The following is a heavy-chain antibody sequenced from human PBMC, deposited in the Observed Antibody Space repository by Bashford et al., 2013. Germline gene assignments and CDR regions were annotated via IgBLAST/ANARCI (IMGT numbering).Heavy chain of an antibody. J-gene: IGHJ4*02. V-gene: IGHV1-46*01. CDR1: GYSFSNYY. CDR3: VREGFGAGGY. Sequence: VASVKVSCKASGYSFSNYYMNWVRQAPGQGLEWMGIINPGGGVTTYAQKFQGRVTMTRDTSTTTVYMELSSLRSEDTAVYYCVREGFGAGGYWGQGTRGHRLL. CDR2: INPGGGVT. D-gene: IGHD3-10*01.